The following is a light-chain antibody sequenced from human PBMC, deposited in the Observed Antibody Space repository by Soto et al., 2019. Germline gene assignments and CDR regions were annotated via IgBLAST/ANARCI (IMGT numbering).Light chain of an antibody. J-gene: IGKJ1*01. CDR2: AAS. CDR1: QGISNY. V-gene: IGKV1-27*01. CDR3: QKYNSAPQT. Sequence: DIQMTQSPSSLSASVGDRGTITCRASQGISNYLAWYQQKPGKVPKLLIYAASTVQSGVPSRFSGSGSGTDFTLTISSLQPEDVATYYCQKYNSAPQTCGQGNKVEIK.